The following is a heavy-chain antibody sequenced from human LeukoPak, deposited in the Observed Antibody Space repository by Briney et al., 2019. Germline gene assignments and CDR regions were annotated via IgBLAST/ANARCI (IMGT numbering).Heavy chain of an antibody. D-gene: IGHD1-26*01. CDR2: IGNDGRT. CDR1: VFTFSTYN. Sequence: GGSLRLSCAASVFTFSTYNMNWVRQAPGKGLECVSVIGNDGRTYYVNSVKGRFTISRDNAKNSLYLQMNSLRAEDTAVYYCARAWELLSGVDYWGQGTLVTVSS. J-gene: IGHJ4*02. CDR3: ARAWELLSGVDY. V-gene: IGHV3-48*01.